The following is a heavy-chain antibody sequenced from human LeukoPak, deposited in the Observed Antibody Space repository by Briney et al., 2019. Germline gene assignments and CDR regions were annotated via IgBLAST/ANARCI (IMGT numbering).Heavy chain of an antibody. CDR3: ARDPAADYDILTGLDY. CDR2: IKPDGSIP. J-gene: IGHJ4*02. V-gene: IGHV3-74*01. CDR1: GFSFRVYW. D-gene: IGHD3-9*01. Sequence: GGSLRLSCAASGFSFRVYWMHWVRQAPGKGPVWVSRIKPDGSIPDYAGSVKGRLPISRDNAKNTLDLQMNSLRAEDTAVYYCARDPAADYDILTGLDYWGEGTLVTVSS.